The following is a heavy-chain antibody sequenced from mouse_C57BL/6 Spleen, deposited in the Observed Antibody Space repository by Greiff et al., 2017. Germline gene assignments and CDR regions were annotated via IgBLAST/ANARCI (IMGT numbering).Heavy chain of an antibody. CDR3: ARMDYGNYGESAMDD. D-gene: IGHD2-1*01. Sequence: QVQLKQPGAELVKPGASVKLSCKASGYTFTSYWMHWVKQRPGQGLEWIGMIHPNSGSTNYNEKFKSKATLTVDKSSSTAYMQLSSLTSEDAAVYNCARMDYGNYGESAMDDWGKGTSVTVSS. V-gene: IGHV1-64*01. J-gene: IGHJ4*01. CDR1: GYTFTSYW. CDR2: IHPNSGST.